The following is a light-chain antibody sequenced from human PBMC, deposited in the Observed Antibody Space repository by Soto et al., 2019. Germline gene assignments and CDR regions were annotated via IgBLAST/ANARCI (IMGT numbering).Light chain of an antibody. V-gene: IGLV2-14*01. CDR3: SSYTSSTTVL. Sequence: QSVLTQPASVSGSPGQSITISCTGTSSDIGGSNFVSWYQQHPGKAPKLMIYDVSNRPSGVSNRFSGSKSGNTASLTISGLQADDEAAYYCSSYTSSTTVLFGGGTKLTVL. J-gene: IGLJ2*01. CDR1: SSDIGGSNF. CDR2: DVS.